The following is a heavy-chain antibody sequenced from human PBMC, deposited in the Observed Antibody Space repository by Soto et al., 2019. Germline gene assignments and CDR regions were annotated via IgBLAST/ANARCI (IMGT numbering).Heavy chain of an antibody. D-gene: IGHD5-12*01. CDR1: GFTFGGFA. CDR2: VDYTGSYT. Sequence: GGSLRLSCAASGFTFGGFAMNWVRQPPGKGLEWVSSVDYTGSYTFYAASVKGRFTISRDNSKNMVYLELNSLRAEDTAVYYCAKRSGGFSEFDYWGQGTLVTVSS. V-gene: IGHV3-23*01. J-gene: IGHJ4*02. CDR3: AKRSGGFSEFDY.